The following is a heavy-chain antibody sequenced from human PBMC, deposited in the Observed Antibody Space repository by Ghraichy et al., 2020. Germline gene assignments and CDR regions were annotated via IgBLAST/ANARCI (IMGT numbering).Heavy chain of an antibody. CDR2: IYYSGST. CDR1: GGSISSSSYY. V-gene: IGHV4-39*01. D-gene: IGHD1-1*01. CDR3: AGGPRTRNWNEPIY. Sequence: SQTLSLTCTVSGGSISSSSYYWGWIRQPPGKGLEWIGSIYYSGSTYYNPSLKSRVTISVDTSKNQFSLKLSSVTAADTAVYYCAGGPRTRNWNEPIYWGQGTLVTVSS. J-gene: IGHJ4*02.